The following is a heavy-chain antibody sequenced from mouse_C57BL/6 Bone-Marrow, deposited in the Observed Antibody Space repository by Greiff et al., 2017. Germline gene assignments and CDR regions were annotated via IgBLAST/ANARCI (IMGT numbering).Heavy chain of an antibody. CDR1: GYSFTDYN. V-gene: IGHV1-39*01. Sequence: EVQLQQSGPELVKPGASVKISCKASGYSFTDYNMNWVKQSNGKSLEWIGVINPNYGTTSYNQKFKGKATLTVDKSSSTAYMQLNILSSVDSAVYYCARGYDYDYAMDYWVQGTAVTVSS. CDR2: INPNYGTT. J-gene: IGHJ4*01. D-gene: IGHD2-4*01. CDR3: ARGYDYDYAMDY.